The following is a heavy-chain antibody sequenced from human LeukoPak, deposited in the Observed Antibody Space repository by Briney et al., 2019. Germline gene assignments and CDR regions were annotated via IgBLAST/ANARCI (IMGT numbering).Heavy chain of an antibody. Sequence: PSETLSLTCAVSGRSISCGSYWGWIRQPPGKGLEWIGSIYHSGSTYYNPSLKSRVTISVDTSKNQFSLKLNSVTAADTAVYYCARHPGPDYWGQGTLVTVSS. CDR1: GRSISCGSY. CDR3: ARHPGPDY. V-gene: IGHV4-38-2*01. CDR2: IYHSGST. J-gene: IGHJ4*02.